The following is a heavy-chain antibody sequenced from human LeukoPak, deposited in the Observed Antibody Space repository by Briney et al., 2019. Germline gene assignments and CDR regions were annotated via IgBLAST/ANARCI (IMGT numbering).Heavy chain of an antibody. CDR1: GGSTSSYY. CDR3: ARDYVAADNWYFDL. D-gene: IGHD6-25*01. J-gene: IGHJ2*01. CDR2: IYYSGST. Sequence: SETLSLTCTVSGGSTSSYYWSWIRQPPGKGLEWIGYIYYSGSTNYNPPLKSRVTISVDTSKNQFSLKLSSVTAADTAVYYCARDYVAADNWYFDLWGRGTLVTVSS. V-gene: IGHV4-59*01.